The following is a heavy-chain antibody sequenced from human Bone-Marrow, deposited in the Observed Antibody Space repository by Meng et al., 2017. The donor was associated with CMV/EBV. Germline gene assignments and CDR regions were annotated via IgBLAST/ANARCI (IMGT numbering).Heavy chain of an antibody. D-gene: IGHD3-9*01. V-gene: IGHV4-59*01. Sequence: SETLSLTCTVSGGSISSYYWSWIRQPPGKGLEWIGYIYYSGSTNYNPSLKSRVTISVDTSKNQFSLKLSSVTAADTAVYYCARSQYFDWLLPPPYYYDGMDVWGQETTVTVSS. J-gene: IGHJ6*02. CDR3: ARSQYFDWLLPPPYYYDGMDV. CDR1: GGSISSYY. CDR2: IYYSGST.